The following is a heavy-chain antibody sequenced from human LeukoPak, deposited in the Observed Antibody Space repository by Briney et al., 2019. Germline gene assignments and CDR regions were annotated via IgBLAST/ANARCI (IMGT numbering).Heavy chain of an antibody. J-gene: IGHJ4*02. CDR2: ISYDGSNK. Sequence: GRSLRLSCAASGFTFSSYGMHWVRQAPGKGLEWVAVISYDGSNKYYADSVKGRFTISRDNSKNTLYLQMNSLRAEDTAVYYCAKTTVTTYLVNWGQGTLVTVSS. CDR1: GFTFSSYG. D-gene: IGHD4-17*01. CDR3: AKTTVTTYLVN. V-gene: IGHV3-30*18.